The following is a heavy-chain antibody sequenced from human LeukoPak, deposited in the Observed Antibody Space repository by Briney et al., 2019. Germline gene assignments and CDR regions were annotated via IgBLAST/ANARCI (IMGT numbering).Heavy chain of an antibody. Sequence: RGSRRLSCVPARSTPSSYSMNWVRPAPGEWLEWVSSISSSISYIYYADSVKGRFTISRANAKKSMYLQMNSLRAEDTAVYYCARDPWSAAATSGYCGQGTLVTVSS. CDR3: ARDPWSAAATSGY. CDR1: RSTPSSYS. J-gene: IGHJ4*02. CDR2: ISSSISYI. D-gene: IGHD6-13*01. V-gene: IGHV3-21*01.